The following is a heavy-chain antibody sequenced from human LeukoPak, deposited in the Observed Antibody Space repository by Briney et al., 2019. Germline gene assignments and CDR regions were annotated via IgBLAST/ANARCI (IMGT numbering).Heavy chain of an antibody. V-gene: IGHV3-30*03. CDR2: ISHEGSNK. D-gene: IGHD3-22*01. CDR1: GLSFGNYG. J-gene: IGHJ6*02. Sequence: PGGSLRLSCAASGLSFGNYGMHWVRQAPGKWLEWVAVISHEGSNKYYADSVKGRFTISRDNSKNTLYLQMNSLRAEDTAVYYCARERNYDRSYGMDVWGQGTTVTVSS. CDR3: ARERNYDRSYGMDV.